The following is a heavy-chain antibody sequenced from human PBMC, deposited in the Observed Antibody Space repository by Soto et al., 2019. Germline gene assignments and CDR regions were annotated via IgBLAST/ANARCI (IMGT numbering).Heavy chain of an antibody. CDR1: GLTFNDAW. CDR3: ATAPGYWGSAPLDY. CDR2: IKSQTDGGTT. J-gene: IGHJ4*02. D-gene: IGHD7-27*01. Sequence: GGSLRLSCTVSGLTFNDAWMNWVRQAPGKGLEWVGRIKSQTDGGTTDYAAPVKGRFTVSRDDSRDTLYLQMDSLKIEDTAVYFCATAPGYWGSAPLDYWGQGTLVTVSS. V-gene: IGHV3-15*07.